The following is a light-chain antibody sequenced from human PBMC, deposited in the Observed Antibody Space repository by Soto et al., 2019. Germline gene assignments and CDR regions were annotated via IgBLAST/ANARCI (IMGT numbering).Light chain of an antibody. CDR3: CSYAGSYTSWV. J-gene: IGLJ3*02. CDR1: SSDVGGYNY. V-gene: IGLV2-11*01. CDR2: DVS. Sequence: QSALTQPRSVSGSPGQSVTISCTGTSSDVGGYNYGSWYQQYSGKAPKLVIYDVSKRPSGVPDRFSGSKSDNTASLTISGLQAEDEADYYCCSYAGSYTSWVFGGGTKLTVL.